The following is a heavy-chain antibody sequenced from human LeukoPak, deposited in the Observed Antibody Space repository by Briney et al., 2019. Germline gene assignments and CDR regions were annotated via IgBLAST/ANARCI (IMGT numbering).Heavy chain of an antibody. V-gene: IGHV3-23*01. D-gene: IGHD3-3*01. J-gene: IGHJ4*02. CDR2: ISGSGGST. Sequence: GGSLRLSCAASGFTFSSYAMSWVRQAPGKGLEWVSAISGSGGSTYYADSVKGRFTISRDNSKNTLYLQMNSLRAEDTAVYYCAKDTFEDFWSGYYSRAFDYWGQGTLVTVSS. CDR3: AKDTFEDFWSGYYSRAFDY. CDR1: GFTFSSYA.